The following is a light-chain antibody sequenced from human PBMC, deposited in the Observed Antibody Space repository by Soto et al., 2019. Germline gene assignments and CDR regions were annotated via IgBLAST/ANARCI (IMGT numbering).Light chain of an antibody. V-gene: IGKV3-11*01. Sequence: EIVLTQSPANLALSPWERATLSCRASQSVSSYLAWYQQKPGQAPRLLIYDASNRATGIPARFSGSGSGTDFTLTISSLEPEDFAVYYCQQRSNWPPTFGQGTRLEIK. CDR3: QQRSNWPPT. CDR2: DAS. CDR1: QSVSSY. J-gene: IGKJ5*01.